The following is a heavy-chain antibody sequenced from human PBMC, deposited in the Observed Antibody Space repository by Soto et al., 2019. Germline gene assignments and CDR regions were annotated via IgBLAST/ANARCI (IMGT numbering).Heavy chain of an antibody. CDR1: GGTFSSYA. CDR3: ARGQYYAFYYYYGMDV. D-gene: IGHD1-26*01. J-gene: IGHJ6*02. CDR2: IIPIFGTA. Sequence: ALVKVSCKASGGTFSSYAISWVRQAPGQGLEWMGGIIPIFGTANYAQKFQGRVTITADKSTSTAYMELSSLRSEDTAVYYCARGQYYAFYYYYGMDVWGQGTTDTVSS. V-gene: IGHV1-69*06.